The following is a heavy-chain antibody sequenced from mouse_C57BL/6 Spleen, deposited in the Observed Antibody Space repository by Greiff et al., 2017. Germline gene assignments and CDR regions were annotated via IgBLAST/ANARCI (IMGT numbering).Heavy chain of an antibody. CDR1: GFSLTSYA. Sequence: QLQQSGPGLVAPSQSLSITCTVSGFSLTSYAISWVRQPPGKGLEWLGVIWTGGGTNYNSALKSRLSISKDNSKSQVFLKMNSLQTDDTARYYCARLPTIVTPYYAMDYWGQGTSVTVSS. CDR2: IWTGGGT. D-gene: IGHD2-5*01. V-gene: IGHV2-9-1*01. J-gene: IGHJ4*01. CDR3: ARLPTIVTPYYAMDY.